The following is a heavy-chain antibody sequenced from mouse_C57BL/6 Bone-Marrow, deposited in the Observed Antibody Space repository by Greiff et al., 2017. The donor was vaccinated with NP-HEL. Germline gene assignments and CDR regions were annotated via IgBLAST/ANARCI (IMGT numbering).Heavy chain of an antibody. J-gene: IGHJ4*01. CDR3: ARDSIYYDYDVNAMDY. V-gene: IGHV5-4*01. CDR2: ISDGGSYT. CDR1: GFTFSSYA. D-gene: IGHD2-4*01. Sequence: EVKLVESGGGLVKPGGSLKLSCAASGFTFSSYAMSWVRQTPEKRLEWVATISDGGSYTYYPDNVKGRFTISRDNAKNNLYLQMSHLKSEDTAMYYCARDSIYYDYDVNAMDYWGQGTSVTVSS.